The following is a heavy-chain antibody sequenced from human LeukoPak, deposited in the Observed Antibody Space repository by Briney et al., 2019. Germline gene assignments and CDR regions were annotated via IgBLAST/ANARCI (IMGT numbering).Heavy chain of an antibody. J-gene: IGHJ5*02. CDR2: INPSGGST. V-gene: IGHV1-46*04. D-gene: IGHD3-10*01. Sequence: GSVRVSCKASGYTFTSYYMHWVRQAPGQGLEWMGLINPSGGSTIYAQKLQGRVTITRETSTSTVYMELSSLRSDDTAVYYCASNYGSAANWFDPWGQGTLVTVSS. CDR3: ASNYGSAANWFDP. CDR1: GYTFTSYY.